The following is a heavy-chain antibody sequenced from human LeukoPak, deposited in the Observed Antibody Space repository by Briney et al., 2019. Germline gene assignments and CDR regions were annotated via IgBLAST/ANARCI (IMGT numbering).Heavy chain of an antibody. CDR3: ARDWPPSDYDFWSGYGDAFDI. J-gene: IGHJ3*02. D-gene: IGHD3-3*01. V-gene: IGHV3-21*03. CDR1: GFTFSSYS. CDR2: ISIISSYI. Sequence: GGSLRLSWAASGFTFSSYSMNWVGRPPGKGLEWFSSISIISSYIYYADSVKGRFTISRDNAKNSLYLQMNSLRAEDTAVYYCARDWPPSDYDFWSGYGDAFDIWGQGTMVTVSS.